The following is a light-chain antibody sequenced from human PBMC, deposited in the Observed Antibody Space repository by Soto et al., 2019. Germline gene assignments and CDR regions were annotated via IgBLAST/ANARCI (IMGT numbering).Light chain of an antibody. CDR2: KAS. CDR1: QSISSW. V-gene: IGKV1-5*03. J-gene: IGKJ1*01. CDR3: QQYNSYST. Sequence: DIQMTHSPSTLSASVGDRVAITVRASQSISSWLAWYQQKPGKAPKLLIYKASSLESGVPSRFSGSGSGTELTLTISSLQPDDFATYYCQQYNSYSTFGQGTKVDIK.